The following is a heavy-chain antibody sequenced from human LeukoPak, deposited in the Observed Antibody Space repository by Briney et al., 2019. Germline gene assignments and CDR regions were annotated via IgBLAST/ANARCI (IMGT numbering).Heavy chain of an antibody. J-gene: IGHJ6*03. D-gene: IGHD3-10*01. Sequence: GGSLRLSCAASGFTFSSYGMHWVRQAPGKGLEWVAFIRYDGSNKYYADSVKGRFTISRDNSKNTLYLQMNSLRAEDTAVYYCAKDGYYGSGSYYRNNYYYYYMDVWGKGTTVTISS. CDR1: GFTFSSYG. CDR2: IRYDGSNK. CDR3: AKDGYYGSGSYYRNNYYYYYMDV. V-gene: IGHV3-30*02.